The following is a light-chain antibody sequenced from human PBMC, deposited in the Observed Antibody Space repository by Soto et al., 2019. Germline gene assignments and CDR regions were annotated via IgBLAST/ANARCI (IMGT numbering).Light chain of an antibody. CDR1: QRISSY. Sequence: DIQMTQSPSSLSASVGDRVTITCRASQRISSYLNWYQQKPGKAPKLLIYAASSLQSGVPSRFSGSGSGTDFTLTISSLQPEDFSTYYCQQSYSTPGTFGPWTKVDI. V-gene: IGKV1-39*01. CDR2: AAS. CDR3: QQSYSTPGT. J-gene: IGKJ3*01.